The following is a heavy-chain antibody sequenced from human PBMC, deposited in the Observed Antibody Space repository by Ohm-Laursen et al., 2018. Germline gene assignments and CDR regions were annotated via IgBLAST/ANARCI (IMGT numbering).Heavy chain of an antibody. Sequence: GSLRLSCAASGFTFSNAWMNWVRQAPGKGLEWVGRIKSNSNGGTTDYAVPVKGRFTISRDDSKNTMYLQMNSLKIEDTAVYYCTTDLDPLLPNWGQGTLVTVSS. CDR2: IKSNSNGGTT. CDR1: GFTFSNAW. J-gene: IGHJ4*02. V-gene: IGHV3-15*01. D-gene: IGHD2-15*01. CDR3: TTDLDPLLPN.